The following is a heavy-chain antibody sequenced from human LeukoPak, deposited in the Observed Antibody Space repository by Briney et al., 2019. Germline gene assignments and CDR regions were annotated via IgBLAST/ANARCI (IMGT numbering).Heavy chain of an antibody. CDR2: ISSSSYI. J-gene: IGHJ4*02. CDR3: ARGTAATGLDY. Sequence: GGSLRLSCAASGFTFSGYYMNWVRQAPGKGLEWVSSISSSSYIFYADSVKGRFTISRDNAKNSLYLQINSLTAEDTAVYYCARGTAATGLDYWGQGTLVTVSS. V-gene: IGHV3-69-1*01. CDR1: GFTFSGYY. D-gene: IGHD6-13*01.